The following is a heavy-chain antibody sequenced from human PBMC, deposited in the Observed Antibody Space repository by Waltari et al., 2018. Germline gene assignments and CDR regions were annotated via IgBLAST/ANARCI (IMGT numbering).Heavy chain of an antibody. CDR2: ISYDGRNK. Sequence: QVQLVESGGGVVQPGRSLRLSCAASGFTFSSYGMHWVRQAPGKGLEGVAVISYDGRNKYYADSGKGRFTISRDNSKNTLYLQMNSLRAEDTAVYYCAKDPTTPPYSYGPVTYYFDYWGQGTLVTVSS. J-gene: IGHJ4*02. V-gene: IGHV3-30*18. CDR1: GFTFSSYG. D-gene: IGHD5-18*01. CDR3: AKDPTTPPYSYGPVTYYFDY.